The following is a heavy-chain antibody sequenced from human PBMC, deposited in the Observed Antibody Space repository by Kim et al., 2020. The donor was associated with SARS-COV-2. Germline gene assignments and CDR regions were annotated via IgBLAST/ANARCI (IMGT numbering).Heavy chain of an antibody. CDR1: EFTFSSYG. J-gene: IGHJ4*01. D-gene: IGHD1-1*01. CDR3: AKEFLAWGWERLAFDY. Sequence: GGSLRLSCAASEFTFSSYGMHWVRQAPGKGLEWVATISHDGGVKYSGDSVKGRFTISRDNSKNTLYLQMNSLRPEDTAVYYCAKEFLAWGWERLAFDYWG. CDR2: ISHDGGVK. V-gene: IGHV3-30*18.